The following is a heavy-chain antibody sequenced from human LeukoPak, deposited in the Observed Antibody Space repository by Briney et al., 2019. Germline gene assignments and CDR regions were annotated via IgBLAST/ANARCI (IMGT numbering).Heavy chain of an antibody. CDR1: GYSFTSYL. D-gene: IGHD1-20*01. CDR2: IYPDDSYT. CDR3: ARLSITGTLDAFDI. V-gene: IGHV5-51*01. J-gene: IGHJ3*02. Sequence: GESLQISCKGSGYSFTSYLSGLVRQMPGKRLEWMGIIYPDDSYTRYSPSFQGQVTISADKSISTAYLQWSSLKASDTAMYYCARLSITGTLDAFDIWGQGTMVTVSS.